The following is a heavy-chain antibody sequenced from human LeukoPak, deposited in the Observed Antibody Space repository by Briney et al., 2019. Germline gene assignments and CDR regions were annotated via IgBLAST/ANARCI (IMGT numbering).Heavy chain of an antibody. J-gene: IGHJ4*02. Sequence: KPGRSLRLSCAASGFTFSDYYMSWIRQAPGKGLEWVSYISSSSSYTNYADSVKGRFTISRDNAKNSLYLQMNSLRAEDTAVYYCARHPPSGWDTAMVRGFDYWGQGTLVTVSS. CDR2: ISSSSSYT. D-gene: IGHD5-18*01. V-gene: IGHV3-11*06. CDR1: GFTFSDYY. CDR3: ARHPPSGWDTAMVRGFDY.